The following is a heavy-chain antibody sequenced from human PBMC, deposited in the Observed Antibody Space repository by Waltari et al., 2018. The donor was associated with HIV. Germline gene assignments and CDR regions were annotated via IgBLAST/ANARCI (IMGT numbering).Heavy chain of an antibody. D-gene: IGHD6-19*01. CDR3: AREAVRGSGWYDY. CDR2: NIPIFGTA. Sequence: QVQLVQSGAEVKKPGSSVKVSCKASGGTFSSYAISWVRQAPGQGLEWMGGNIPIFGTANDARKVQGRVTMTADESTSTAYMELSSLRSEDTAVYYWAREAVRGSGWYDYWGQGTLVTVSS. J-gene: IGHJ4*02. CDR1: GGTFSSYA. V-gene: IGHV1-69*01.